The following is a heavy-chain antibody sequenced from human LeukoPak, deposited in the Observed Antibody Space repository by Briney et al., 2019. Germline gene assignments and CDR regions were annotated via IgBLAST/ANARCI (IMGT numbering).Heavy chain of an antibody. V-gene: IGHV3-30*02. CDR3: ARVDLPSGYDWISLSLDF. J-gene: IGHJ4*02. Sequence: QPGGSLRLSCAASGFTFSSYGMHWVRQAPGKGLEWVAFIRYDGSNKYYADSVKGRFTISRDNSKNTLYLQMNGLRAEDTAIYYCARVDLPSGYDWISLSLDFWGQGTLVTVSS. CDR1: GFTFSSYG. D-gene: IGHD5-12*01. CDR2: IRYDGSNK.